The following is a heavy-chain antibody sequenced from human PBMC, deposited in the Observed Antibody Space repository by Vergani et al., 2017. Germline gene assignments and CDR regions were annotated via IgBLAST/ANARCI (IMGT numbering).Heavy chain of an antibody. D-gene: IGHD3-10*01. CDR1: GGSINTGAYY. CDR3: ARELSYYYGSGSDDYNPYYYEGMDV. V-gene: IGHV4-61*02. CDR2: VYTSGMT. Sequence: QVQLEESSPRLVRPSQTLSLTCTVSGGSINTGAYYWSWIRQPAGKGLEWIGRVYTSGMTNYNPSLKSRVTILVDRSKSQLSLKLTSVTAGDTAVYFCARELSYYYGSGSDDYNPYYYEGMDVWG. J-gene: IGHJ6*02.